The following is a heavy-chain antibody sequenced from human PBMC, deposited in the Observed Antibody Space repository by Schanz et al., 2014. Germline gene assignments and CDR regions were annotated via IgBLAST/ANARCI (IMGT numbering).Heavy chain of an antibody. V-gene: IGHV1-69*04. J-gene: IGHJ4*02. CDR3: ARGYGDSPTDF. Sequence: QVQLVQSGAEVRKPGASVKVSCKASGYTFISYGISWVRQAPGQGLEWMGMINPSGGSTTYAQKFQGRVTITADKSTSTASMELSSLRSDDTAVYYCARGYGDSPTDFWGQGTLVTVSS. D-gene: IGHD4-17*01. CDR1: GYTFISYG. CDR2: INPSGGST.